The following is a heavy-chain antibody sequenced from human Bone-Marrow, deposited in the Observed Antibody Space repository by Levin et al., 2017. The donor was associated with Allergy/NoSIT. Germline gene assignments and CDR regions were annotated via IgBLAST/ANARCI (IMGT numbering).Heavy chain of an antibody. V-gene: IGHV1-8*01. CDR2: MYPNSDNE. CDR3: ARGELGSGYLFDY. CDR1: GYTFTSFD. D-gene: IGHD5-12*01. J-gene: IGHJ4*02. Sequence: GESLKISCKTSGYTFTSFDINWVRQATGQGLEWMGWMYPNSDNEGYAQMFQGRVTMTRNTSISTAYMELSSLRSEDTAIYYCARGELGSGYLFDYWGQGTLVTVSS.